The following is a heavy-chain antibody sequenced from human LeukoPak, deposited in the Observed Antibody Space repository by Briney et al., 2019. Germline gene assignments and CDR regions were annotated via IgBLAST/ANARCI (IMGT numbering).Heavy chain of an antibody. D-gene: IGHD3-10*01. J-gene: IGHJ6*03. CDR1: GYAFTSYG. Sequence: ASVKVSCKTTGYAFTSYGISWVRQAPGQGLEWMGWISAYNGNTNYAQKLQGRVTMTTDTSTSTAYMELRGLRSDDTAVYYCARANGSGSYFRDDYYMDVWGKGTTVTVSS. CDR3: ARANGSGSYFRDDYYMDV. CDR2: ISAYNGNT. V-gene: IGHV1-18*01.